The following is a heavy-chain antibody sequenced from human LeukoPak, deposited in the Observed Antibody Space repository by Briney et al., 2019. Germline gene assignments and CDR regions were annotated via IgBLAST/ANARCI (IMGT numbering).Heavy chain of an antibody. CDR1: GFTFSTYG. V-gene: IGHV3-33*01. CDR3: ARDRLTTVTTFHFDY. D-gene: IGHD4-17*01. CDR2: IWYDRTNT. Sequence: GGSLRLSCAASGFTFSTYGMHWVRQAPGKGLEWVAVIWYDRTNTYYADSVKGRFTISRDNSKNTLYLQMSSLRAEDTAVYYCARDRLTTVTTFHFDYWGQGTLVTVSS. J-gene: IGHJ4*02.